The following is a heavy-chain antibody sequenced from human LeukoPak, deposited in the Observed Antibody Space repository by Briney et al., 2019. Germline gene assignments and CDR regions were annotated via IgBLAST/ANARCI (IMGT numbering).Heavy chain of an antibody. V-gene: IGHV5-51*01. CDR2: IYPGDSDT. CDR1: GYSFTSYW. CDR3: ARLLWLRYYYYGMDV. J-gene: IGHJ6*02. Sequence: GESLKISCKGSGYSFTSYWIGWVRQMPGKGPEWMGIIYPGDSDTRYSPSFQGQVTISADKSISTAYLQWSSLKASDTAMYYCARLLWLRYYYYGMDVWGQGTTVTVSS. D-gene: IGHD5-12*01.